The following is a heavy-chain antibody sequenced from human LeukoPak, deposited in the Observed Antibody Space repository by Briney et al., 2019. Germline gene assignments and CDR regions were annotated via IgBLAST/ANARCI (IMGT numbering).Heavy chain of an antibody. CDR3: ATLLR. V-gene: IGHV3-72*01. CDR1: GFTFSDHY. J-gene: IGHJ4*02. Sequence: PGGSLRLSXAASGFTFSDHYMDWVRQAPGKGLEWVGRTRNKANSYTTEYAASVKGRFTISRDDSKNSLYLQMNSLKTEDTAVYYCATLLRWGQGTLVTVSS. D-gene: IGHD2/OR15-2a*01. CDR2: TRNKANSYTT.